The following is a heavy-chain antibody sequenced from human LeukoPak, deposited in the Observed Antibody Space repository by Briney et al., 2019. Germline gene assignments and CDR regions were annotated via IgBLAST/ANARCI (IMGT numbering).Heavy chain of an antibody. Sequence: SETLSLTCTVSGGSISSYYWNWIRQPPGKGLEWIGSISYSGSTNYNPSLESRVTISVDTSKNQFSLKLSSVTAADTAVYYCARDGPRRTYFFDYWGQGTLVTVSS. D-gene: IGHD3-9*01. CDR1: GGSISSYY. CDR3: ARDGPRRTYFFDY. V-gene: IGHV4-59*12. CDR2: ISYSGST. J-gene: IGHJ4*02.